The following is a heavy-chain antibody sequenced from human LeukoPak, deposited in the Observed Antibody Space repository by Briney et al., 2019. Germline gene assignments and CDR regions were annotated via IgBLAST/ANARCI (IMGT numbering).Heavy chain of an antibody. Sequence: SVKVSRKVSGDTLSSSAISCVRQAPGQGCEWGGRIIPILGIANYAKKFQDGVTITADKSTSTAYMELSSLRSEDTAVYYCARYSWSYSSPLDYWGQGTLVTVSS. CDR1: GDTLSSSA. J-gene: IGHJ4*02. CDR3: ARYSWSYSSPLDY. CDR2: IIPILGIA. V-gene: IGHV1-69*04. D-gene: IGHD1-26*01.